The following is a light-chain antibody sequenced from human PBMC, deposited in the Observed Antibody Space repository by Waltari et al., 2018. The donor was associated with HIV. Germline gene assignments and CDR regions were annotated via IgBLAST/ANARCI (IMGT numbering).Light chain of an antibody. J-gene: IGKJ4*01. CDR2: EAS. CDR1: QSVSTY. Sequence: EIVLTQSPATLSLSPGERATLSCRASQSVSTYLAWYHQKPGQAPRLLIYEASDRATGIPARFSGSGSGTDFTLTINSLEPEDFAVYYCQQRRTWPLTFGGGTKVDIK. CDR3: QQRRTWPLT. V-gene: IGKV3-11*01.